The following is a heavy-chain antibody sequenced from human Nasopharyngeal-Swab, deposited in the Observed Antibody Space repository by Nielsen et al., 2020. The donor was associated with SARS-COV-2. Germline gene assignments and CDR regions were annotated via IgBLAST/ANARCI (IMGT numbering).Heavy chain of an antibody. D-gene: IGHD3-10*01. J-gene: IGHJ6*02. CDR1: GFTFSSYS. CDR2: ISSSSSYI. V-gene: IGHV3-21*01. CDR3: ARNSAGWFGQLYYYYGMDV. Sequence: GGSLRLSCAASGFTFSSYSMNWVRQAPGKGLEWVSSISSSSSYIYYADSVKGRFTISRDNAKNSLYLQMNSLRAEDTAVYYCARNSAGWFGQLYYYYGMDVWGQGTTVTVSS.